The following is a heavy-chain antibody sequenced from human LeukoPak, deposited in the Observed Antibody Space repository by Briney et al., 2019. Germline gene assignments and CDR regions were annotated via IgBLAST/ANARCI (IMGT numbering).Heavy chain of an antibody. CDR1: GYTLTELS. D-gene: IGHD3-22*01. V-gene: IGHV1-24*01. CDR2: FDPEDGET. Sequence: GASVKVSCKVSGYTLTELSMHWVRQAPGKGLEWMGGFDPEDGETIYAQKFQGRVTMTEDTSTDTAYMELSSLGSEDTAVYYCATDRPYYDSSGYYRGPSSTFDYWGQGTLVTVSS. CDR3: ATDRPYYDSSGYYRGPSSTFDY. J-gene: IGHJ4*02.